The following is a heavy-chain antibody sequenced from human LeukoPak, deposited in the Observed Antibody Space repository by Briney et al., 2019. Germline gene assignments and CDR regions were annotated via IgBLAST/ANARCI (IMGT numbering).Heavy chain of an antibody. J-gene: IGHJ4*02. CDR2: IIPIFGTA. CDR3: ARDNVGSGSYPRFDY. D-gene: IGHD1-26*01. CDR1: GGTFSSYA. Sequence: SVKVSCKASGGTFSSYAISWVRQAPGQGLEWMGGIIPIFGTANYAQKFQGRVTITADESTSTAYMELSSLRSEDTAVYYCARDNVGSGSYPRFDYWGQGTLVTVSS. V-gene: IGHV1-69*13.